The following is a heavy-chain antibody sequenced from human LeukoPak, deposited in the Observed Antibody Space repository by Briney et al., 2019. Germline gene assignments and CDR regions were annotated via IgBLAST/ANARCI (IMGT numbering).Heavy chain of an antibody. Sequence: PGGSLRLSCAASGFTFTTYWMTWVCQAPGKGLEWVANINQDGTEKYYVDSVKGRFTISRDNAKNSLCLQMNSLRVEDTAVYYCAKVAKYYYGSETYYFFEHWGQGTPVTASS. CDR2: INQDGTEK. V-gene: IGHV3-7*01. D-gene: IGHD3-10*01. J-gene: IGHJ4*02. CDR3: AKVAKYYYGSETYYFFEH. CDR1: GFTFTTYW.